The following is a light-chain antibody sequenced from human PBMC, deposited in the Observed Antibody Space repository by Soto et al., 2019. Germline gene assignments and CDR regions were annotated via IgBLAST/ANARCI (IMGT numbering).Light chain of an antibody. Sequence: VGLTQSPGTLSLYQGERATLSCRASQSVSVNSLAWYQQKGGQAPRLLIYAASTRATGVPDRFSGTGSGTDFALTISRLETDDSAVYYCQQYGGSPFTFGPGTKVDIK. CDR2: AAS. CDR1: QSVSVNS. J-gene: IGKJ3*01. V-gene: IGKV3-20*01. CDR3: QQYGGSPFT.